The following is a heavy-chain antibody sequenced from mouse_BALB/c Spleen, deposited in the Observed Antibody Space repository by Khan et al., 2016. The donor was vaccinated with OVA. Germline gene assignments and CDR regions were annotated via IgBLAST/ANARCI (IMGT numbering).Heavy chain of an antibody. V-gene: IGHV3-1*02. Sequence: EVQLQESGPDLVKPSQSLSLTCTVTGYSITSGYNWHWIRQFPGNKLDWMGYVPYSGSTSYNPSLKSRISITRDTSKNQFFLQLNSVTTEDTATYYCAGGFPTYWGQGTLVTVSA. CDR2: VPYSGST. CDR1: GYSITSGYN. J-gene: IGHJ3*01. CDR3: AGGFPTY.